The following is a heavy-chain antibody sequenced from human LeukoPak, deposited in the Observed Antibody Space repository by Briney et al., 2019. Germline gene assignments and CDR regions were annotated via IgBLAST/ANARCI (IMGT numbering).Heavy chain of an antibody. CDR3: ARVAYGYSYGYDFDY. D-gene: IGHD5-18*01. CDR2: IYYSGST. Sequence: SETLSLTCTVSGYSISSGYYWGWIRQPPGKGLEWIGYIYYSGSTYYNPSLKSRVTISVDTSKNQFSLKLSSVTAADTAVYYCARVAYGYSYGYDFDYWGQGTLVTVSS. V-gene: IGHV4-38-2*02. J-gene: IGHJ4*02. CDR1: GYSISSGYY.